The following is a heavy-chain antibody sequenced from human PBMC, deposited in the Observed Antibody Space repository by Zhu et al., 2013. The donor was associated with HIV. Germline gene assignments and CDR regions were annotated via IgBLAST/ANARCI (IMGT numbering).Heavy chain of an antibody. CDR1: GGTFSSYA. V-gene: IGHV1-69*01. Sequence: QVQLVQSGAEVKKPGSSVKVSCKASGGTFSSYAISWVRQAPGQGLEWMGGIIPIFGTANYAQKFQGRVTITADESTSTAYMELSSLRSEDTAVYYCARVPGVYYDFWSEGRSEYYFDYWGQGTLVTVSS. CDR2: IIPIFGTA. D-gene: IGHD3-3*01. CDR3: ARVPGVYYDFWSEGRSEYYFDY. J-gene: IGHJ4*02.